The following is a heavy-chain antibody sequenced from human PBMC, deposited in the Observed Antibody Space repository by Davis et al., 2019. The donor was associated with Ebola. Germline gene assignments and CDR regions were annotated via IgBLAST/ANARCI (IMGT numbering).Heavy chain of an antibody. CDR1: GGSISSYY. J-gene: IGHJ1*01. V-gene: IGHV4-34*01. CDR2: INDSGSA. CDR3: ARSGRYFHP. Sequence: GSLRLSCTVSGGSISSYYWSWIRQPPGQGLEWSGEINDSGSANYNPSLNSRVTISVDTSKNQFSLKLNSMTAADTPVYYCARSGRYFHPWGLGTPVTVSS. D-gene: IGHD3-10*01.